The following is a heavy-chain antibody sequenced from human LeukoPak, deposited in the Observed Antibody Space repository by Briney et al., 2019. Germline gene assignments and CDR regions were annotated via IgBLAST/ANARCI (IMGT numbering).Heavy chain of an antibody. V-gene: IGHV4-59*08. J-gene: IGHJ4*02. Sequence: KPSENLFPIFTVSGESLSSYHWSRIRPPPRKGPEWIGYISSSGSTHYSPSLKSRVTMSADTSQNQFSLKLSSVTAADTAVYYCAKTVFLPGWHFDYWGQGTLVTVSS. CDR1: GESLSSYH. CDR2: ISSSGST. CDR3: AKTVFLPGWHFDY. D-gene: IGHD3-9*01.